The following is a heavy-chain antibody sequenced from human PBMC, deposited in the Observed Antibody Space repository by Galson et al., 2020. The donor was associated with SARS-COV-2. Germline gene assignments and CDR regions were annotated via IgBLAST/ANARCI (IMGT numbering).Heavy chain of an antibody. V-gene: IGHV3-15*01. CDR2: IKSKTDGGTT. CDR1: GFTFSNAW. CDR3: TQSGDLYYYDSSGSDAFDI. Sequence: GGSLRLSCAASGFTFSNAWMSWVRQAPGKGLEWVGRIKSKTDGGTTDYAAPVKGRFTISRDDSKNTLYLQMNSLKTEDTAVYYCTQSGDLYYYDSSGSDAFDIWGQGTMVTVSS. D-gene: IGHD3-22*01. J-gene: IGHJ3*02.